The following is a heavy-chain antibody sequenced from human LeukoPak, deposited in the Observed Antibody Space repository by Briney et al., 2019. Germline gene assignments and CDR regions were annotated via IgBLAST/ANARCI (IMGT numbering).Heavy chain of an antibody. CDR2: ISYDGKNI. CDR3: ARTYSRESGYDFVFHY. J-gene: IGHJ4*02. D-gene: IGHD5-12*01. V-gene: IGHV3-33*01. CDR1: GFTFSSYG. Sequence: GGSLRLSCAASGFTFSSYGFHWVRQAPGKGLEWVSAISYDGKNIHYADSVKGRFTISRDNSRNTLYLQMNSLRVEDTAVYYCARTYSRESGYDFVFHYWGQGTRVTVSS.